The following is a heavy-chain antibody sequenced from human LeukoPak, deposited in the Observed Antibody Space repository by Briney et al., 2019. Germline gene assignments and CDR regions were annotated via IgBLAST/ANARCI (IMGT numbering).Heavy chain of an antibody. Sequence: PSETLSLTCTVSGGSISSYYWSWIRQPPGKGLEWIGYIYYSGSTNYNPSLKSRVTISVDTSKNQFSLKVTSVTAADTAVFYCARLANYDVWRGPYPHDAFDIWGQGTMVTVSS. J-gene: IGHJ3*02. CDR3: ARLANYDVWRGPYPHDAFDI. CDR1: GGSISSYY. CDR2: IYYSGST. V-gene: IGHV4-59*08. D-gene: IGHD3-3*01.